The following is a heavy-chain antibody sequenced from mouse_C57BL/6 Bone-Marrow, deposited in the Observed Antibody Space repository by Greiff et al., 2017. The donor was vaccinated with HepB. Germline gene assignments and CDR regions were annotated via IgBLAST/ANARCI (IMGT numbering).Heavy chain of an antibody. D-gene: IGHD1-3*01. CDR3: TTLFFSSPYYCDY. V-gene: IGHV14-4*01. CDR2: IDPENGDT. CDR1: GFNIKDDY. Sequence: VQLKESGAELVRPGASVKLSCTASGFNIKDDYMHWVKQRPEQGLEWIGWIDPENGDTEYASKFQGKATITADTASNTAYLQLSSLTSEDTAVYYCTTLFFSSPYYCDYWGQGTTLTVSS. J-gene: IGHJ2*01.